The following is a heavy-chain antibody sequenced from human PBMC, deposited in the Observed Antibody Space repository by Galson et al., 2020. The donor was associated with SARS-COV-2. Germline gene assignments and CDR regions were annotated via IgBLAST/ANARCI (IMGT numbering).Heavy chain of an antibody. CDR2: MNPNSGGT. CDR3: ASDCSGGSCSIKDIAGFEY. CDR1: GYTFTGYY. D-gene: IGHD2-15*01. V-gene: IGHV1-2*02. J-gene: IGHJ4*02. Sequence: ASVTVSCKASGYTFTGYYIHWVRQAPGQGLEWMGWMNPNSGGTTYAQNFQGRVTMTWDTSITTAYMELSRLRSHDTAVYYCASDCSGGSCSIKDIAGFEYWGQGTLVTVSS.